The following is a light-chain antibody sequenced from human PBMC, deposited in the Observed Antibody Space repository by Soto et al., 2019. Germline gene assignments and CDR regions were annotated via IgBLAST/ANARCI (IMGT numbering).Light chain of an antibody. CDR3: MDGTPS. J-gene: IGKJ1*01. V-gene: IGKV2-30*01. CDR1: QTLTYSNGKTY. Sequence: VLTQSPLSLPVTLGQPASISCRSSQTLTYSNGKTYLNSYQQRPGQAPRRLIYQVSHRDSGVPDRFSGRGCGSGTDFTPKISRVEAEDVGVYDCMDGTPSFGHGTKVEIK. CDR2: QVS.